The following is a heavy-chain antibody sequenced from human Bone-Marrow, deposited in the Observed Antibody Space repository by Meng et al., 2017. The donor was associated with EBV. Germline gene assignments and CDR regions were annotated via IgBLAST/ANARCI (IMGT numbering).Heavy chain of an antibody. Sequence: QVQLQASGPGLGKPSEPLSLTCVVSGVAVNSGTYHWSWIRQSPGKGLEWIGYIYDTGTTIYNPSLNSRVTILLETSKNQFSLRLHSVTTADTAVYYCAKSRSSTPGIVDDWGQGTLVTVSS. D-gene: IGHD2/OR15-2a*01. CDR1: GVAVNSGTYH. J-gene: IGHJ4*02. CDR3: AKSRSSTPGIVDD. V-gene: IGHV4-61*01. CDR2: IYDTGTT.